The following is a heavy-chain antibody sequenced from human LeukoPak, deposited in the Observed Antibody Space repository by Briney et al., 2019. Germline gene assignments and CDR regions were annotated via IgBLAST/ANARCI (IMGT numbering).Heavy chain of an antibody. J-gene: IGHJ4*02. V-gene: IGHV3-48*04. CDR3: AKDYCDGGNCPVDY. D-gene: IGHD2-15*01. Sequence: PGGSLRLSCAASGFTFSAYRMNWVRQAPGKGLEWVSHISSSSSTIYYADSVKGRFTISRDNAKNSLYLQMNSLRAEDTALYYCAKDYCDGGNCPVDYWGQGTLVTVSS. CDR2: ISSSSSTI. CDR1: GFTFSAYR.